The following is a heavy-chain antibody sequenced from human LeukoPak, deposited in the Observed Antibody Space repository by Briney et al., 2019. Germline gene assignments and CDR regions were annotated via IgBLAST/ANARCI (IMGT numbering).Heavy chain of an antibody. V-gene: IGHV1-2*02. Sequence: ASVKVSCKASGYTFTGQYMHWVRQAPGQGLEWMGGINPYSGGTDYAQKFQGRVTMTRDTSISTAYMELSRLRSDDTAVYYCAGDLAPDAFDIWGQGTMVTVSS. CDR3: AGDLAPDAFDI. CDR2: INPYSGGT. J-gene: IGHJ3*02. CDR1: GYTFTGQY.